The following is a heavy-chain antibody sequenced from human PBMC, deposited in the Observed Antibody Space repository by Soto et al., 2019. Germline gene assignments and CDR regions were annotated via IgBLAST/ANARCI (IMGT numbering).Heavy chain of an antibody. V-gene: IGHV3-53*01. J-gene: IGHJ6*02. CDR3: HLAAAGPPIDYYYYSGMDV. CDR2: IYDNGTT. Sequence: PGGSLRLSCAASGLTVSNAYMAWVRQAPGMGLEWVSVIYDNGTTYYADSVKGRFTISRDNSEKRLYLQMQSLRAEDTAVYYCHLAAAGPPIDYYYYSGMDVWGQGTTVTVSS. CDR1: GLTVSNAY. D-gene: IGHD6-13*01.